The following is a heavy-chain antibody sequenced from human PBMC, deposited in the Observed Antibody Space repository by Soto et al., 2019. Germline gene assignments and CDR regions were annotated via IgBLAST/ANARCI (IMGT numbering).Heavy chain of an antibody. CDR2: ISGSSGST. J-gene: IGHJ4*02. CDR3: AKAEDYGDYGQNYFDY. D-gene: IGHD4-17*01. V-gene: IGHV3-23*01. Sequence: PGGSLRLSCAASGFTFSSYAMSWVRQAPGKGLEWVSAISGSSGSTYYADSVKGRFTISRDNSKNTLYPQMNSLRAEDTAVYYCAKAEDYGDYGQNYFDYWGQGTLVTVSS. CDR1: GFTFSSYA.